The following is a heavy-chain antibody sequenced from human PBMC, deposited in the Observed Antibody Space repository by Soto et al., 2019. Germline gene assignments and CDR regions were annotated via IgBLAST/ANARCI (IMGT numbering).Heavy chain of an antibody. CDR1: GFTFSSAW. J-gene: IGHJ5*02. CDR3: TTGCSSRTCYTMNNRLDP. D-gene: IGHD2-2*02. V-gene: IGHV3-15*01. Sequence: ELRVVESGGGLVRPGGSLRLSCVASGFTFSSAWMSWVRQAPGKGLEWVGQVKRKDEGETTDYSAHVKGRFTISRNDSKATLYMQMNSLKIENTALYYCTTGCSSRTCYTMNNRLDPWGQGALVTVSS. CDR2: VKRKDEGETT.